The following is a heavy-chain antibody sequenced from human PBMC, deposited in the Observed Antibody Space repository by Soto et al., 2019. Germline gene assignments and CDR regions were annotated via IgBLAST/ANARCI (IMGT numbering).Heavy chain of an antibody. D-gene: IGHD3-16*01. J-gene: IGHJ4*02. CDR2: IRNDGSNE. CDR1: GFTFSNYG. CDR3: AKGPAGGDTHRSADY. Sequence: GGSLRLSCAASGFTFSNYGMHWVRQAPGKGLEWGVVIRNDGSNEYYADSVKGRFTISRDNPKHKLYLQMNSLRAEDTAVYYCAKGPAGGDTHRSADYWGQGALVTVSS. V-gene: IGHV3-30*18.